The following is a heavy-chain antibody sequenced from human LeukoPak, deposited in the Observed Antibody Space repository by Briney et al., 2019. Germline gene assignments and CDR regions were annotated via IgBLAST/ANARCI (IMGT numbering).Heavy chain of an antibody. J-gene: IGHJ4*02. D-gene: IGHD3-9*01. CDR1: GSTFTGAY. Sequence: ASVKVSCKTSGSTFTGAYMHWVRQAPGQGLEWMGWVNPNSGETKFAQKFQGRVTITRDTSIRTVYMDLGGLRSDDTAVYYCARVLFNSGYNYWGQGSLVTVSS. V-gene: IGHV1-2*02. CDR3: ARVLFNSGYNY. CDR2: VNPNSGET.